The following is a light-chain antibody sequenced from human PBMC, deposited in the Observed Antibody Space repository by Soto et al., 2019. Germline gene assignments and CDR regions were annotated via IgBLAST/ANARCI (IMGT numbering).Light chain of an antibody. CDR2: DDS. CDR1: NIGTKS. Sequence: SYELTQPPSVSVAPGQTASITCGGNNIGTKSVHWYQQKPGQAPVLVVYDDSDRPSGIPERFSGSNSGNTATLTISRVEAGDEADYYCQVWDNSSDHVVFGGGTKVTVL. J-gene: IGLJ2*01. CDR3: QVWDNSSDHVV. V-gene: IGLV3-21*02.